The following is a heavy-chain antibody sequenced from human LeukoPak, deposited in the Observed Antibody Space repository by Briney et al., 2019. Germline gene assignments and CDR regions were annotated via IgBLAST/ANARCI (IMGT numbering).Heavy chain of an antibody. CDR1: GFTFSSYA. CDR2: ISGSGGST. J-gene: IGHJ4*02. Sequence: GGSLRLSCAASGFTFSSYAMNWVRQAPGKGLKWVSAISGSGGSTYYADSVKGRFTISRDNSKNTLYLQMNSLRAEDTAVYYCAKDLGYCSSTSCRWGQGTLVTVSS. D-gene: IGHD2-2*01. CDR3: AKDLGYCSSTSCR. V-gene: IGHV3-23*01.